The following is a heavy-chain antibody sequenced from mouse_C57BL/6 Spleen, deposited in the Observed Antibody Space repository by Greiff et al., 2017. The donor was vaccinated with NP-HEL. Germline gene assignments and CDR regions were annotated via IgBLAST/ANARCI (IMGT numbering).Heavy chain of an antibody. CDR2: INPNNGGT. CDR3: AGRAYYDYEFAY. J-gene: IGHJ3*01. D-gene: IGHD2-4*01. V-gene: IGHV1-53*01. CDR1: GYTFTSYW. Sequence: QVQLKQPGTELVKPGASVRLSCKASGYTFTSYWMHWVKQRPGQGLEWIGDINPNNGGTIYNQKFKGKATLTVDKSSSTAYMELRGLTSEDTAVYYCAGRAYYDYEFAYWGQGTLVTVSA.